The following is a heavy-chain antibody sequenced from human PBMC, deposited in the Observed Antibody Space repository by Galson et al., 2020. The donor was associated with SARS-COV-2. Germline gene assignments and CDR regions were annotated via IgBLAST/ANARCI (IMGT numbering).Heavy chain of an antibody. CDR3: ATVPAIFGVVYFDY. J-gene: IGHJ4*02. V-gene: IGHV1-24*01. CDR2: FDPADGAT. D-gene: IGHD3-3*01. CDR1: GYTITAFS. Sequence: ASAKVSCRVSGYTITAFSMHCVRQAPGKGLEWMGGFDPADGATTNAQTFQGRVTMTEDTSTDTAYMGLSSLRSADTAVYYCATVPAIFGVVYFDYWGQGTLVTVSS.